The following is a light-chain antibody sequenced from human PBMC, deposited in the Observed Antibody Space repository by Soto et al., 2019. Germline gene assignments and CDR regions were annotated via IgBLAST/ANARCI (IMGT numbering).Light chain of an antibody. CDR3: QQYVSWT. Sequence: EIVLTQSPGTLSVPPGERATLSCRASQSISSNQLAWYQQKPGQAPSLLIYGASSRATGIPDRFSGSGSGTDFTLTNSRLEPEDSAIYYCQQYVSWTFGQGTKVEIK. V-gene: IGKV3-20*01. CDR1: QSISSNQ. CDR2: GAS. J-gene: IGKJ1*01.